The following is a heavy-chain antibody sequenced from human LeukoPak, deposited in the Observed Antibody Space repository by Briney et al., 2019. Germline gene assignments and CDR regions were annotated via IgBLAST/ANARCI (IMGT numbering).Heavy chain of an antibody. CDR1: GGSISSYY. Sequence: PSETLSLTCTVSGGSISSYYWSWIRQPPGKGLEWIGYIYYSGSTNYNPSLKSRVTISVDTSKNQFSLKLSSVTAADTAVYYCARDLGVYASGYYYYGMDVWGQGTTVTVSS. CDR3: ARDLGVYASGYYYYGMDV. CDR2: IYYSGST. D-gene: IGHD2-8*01. V-gene: IGHV4-59*01. J-gene: IGHJ6*02.